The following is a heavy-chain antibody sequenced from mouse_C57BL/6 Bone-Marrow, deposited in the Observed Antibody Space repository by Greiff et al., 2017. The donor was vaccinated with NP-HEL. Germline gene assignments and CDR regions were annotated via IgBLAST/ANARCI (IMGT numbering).Heavy chain of an antibody. CDR2: IDPENGDT. Sequence: VQLQQSGAELVRPGASVKLSCTASGFNIKDDYMHWVKQRPEQGLEWIGWIDPENGDTESASKFQGKATITADTASNTAYLQLSSLTSEDTAVYYCILFITTVVAKDYWGQGTTLTVSS. J-gene: IGHJ2*01. CDR3: ILFITTVVAKDY. D-gene: IGHD1-1*01. CDR1: GFNIKDDY. V-gene: IGHV14-4*01.